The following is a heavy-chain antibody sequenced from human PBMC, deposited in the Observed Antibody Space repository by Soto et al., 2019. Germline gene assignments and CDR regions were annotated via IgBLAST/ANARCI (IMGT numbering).Heavy chain of an antibody. CDR3: SREGRLLWFGELTDY. Sequence: VQLVESGGGLVKPGGSLRLSCAASGFTVSNAWMSWVRQAPGKGLEWVGRIKSKTNGGTTDYPAPVTGRFAISRDDSKNTLYLQMNSLKTEDTAVYYCSREGRLLWFGELTDYWGQGTLVTVSS. V-gene: IGHV3-15*01. J-gene: IGHJ4*02. D-gene: IGHD3-10*01. CDR2: IKSKTNGGTT. CDR1: GFTVSNAW.